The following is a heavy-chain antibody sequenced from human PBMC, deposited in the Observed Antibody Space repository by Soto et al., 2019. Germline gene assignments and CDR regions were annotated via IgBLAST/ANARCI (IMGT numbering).Heavy chain of an antibody. D-gene: IGHD2-15*01. V-gene: IGHV3-30*04. CDR2: ISYDGSNK. CDR3: AKDLGCSGGSCYPLFQSYYYYGMDV. CDR1: GFTFSSYA. J-gene: IGHJ6*02. Sequence: QVQLVESGGGVVQPGRSLRLSCAASGFTFSSYAMHWVRQAPGKGLEWVAVISYDGSNKYYADSVKGRFTISRDNSKNTLYLQMNSLRAEDTAVYYCAKDLGCSGGSCYPLFQSYYYYGMDVWGQGTTVTVSS.